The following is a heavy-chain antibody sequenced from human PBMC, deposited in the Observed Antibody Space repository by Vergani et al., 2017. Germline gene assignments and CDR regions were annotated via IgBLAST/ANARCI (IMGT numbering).Heavy chain of an antibody. CDR3: ARSSWGGDCYEFDY. CDR1: GGSVDNRDYY. CDR2: FSKGGTP. J-gene: IGHJ4*02. V-gene: IGHV4-39*01. Sequence: LQLQESGPGLMKPSETLSLTCTVSGGSVDNRDYYWGWIRRPPGQGLEWIGSFSKGGTPSLHPSVKSRVAISSDTAMNRFSLKLTSVSASDTAVYYCARSSWGGDCYEFDYWGQGTLVTVSS. D-gene: IGHD2-21*02.